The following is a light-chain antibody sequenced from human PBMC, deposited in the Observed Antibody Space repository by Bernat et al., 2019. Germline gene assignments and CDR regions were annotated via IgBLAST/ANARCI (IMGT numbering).Light chain of an antibody. CDR3: QQYGSSPST. CDR1: QSVSSTY. V-gene: IGKV3-20*01. CDR2: GAS. J-gene: IGKJ2*01. Sequence: EIVLTQSPGTLSLSPGERATLSCRASQSVSSTYLAWYQQKPGHAPRLLIYGASSRATGIPDRFSGSGSGTDFILTISRLEPEDFAVYYCQQYGSSPSTFGEGTQLEIK.